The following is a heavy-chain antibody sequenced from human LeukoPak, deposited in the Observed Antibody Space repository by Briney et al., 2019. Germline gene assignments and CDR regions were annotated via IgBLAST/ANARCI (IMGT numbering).Heavy chain of an antibody. CDR3: ARDLITVTKGFDI. CDR1: GDSFSSHY. CDR2: ISYRGST. D-gene: IGHD4-17*01. V-gene: IGHV4-59*11. Sequence: PSETLSLTCTVSGDSFSSHYWTWLRQPPGKGLEWIGYISYRGSTNYNPSLKSRVTISIDTSKNQFPLKLSSVTAADTAVYYCARDLITVTKGFDIWGQGTMVSVSS. J-gene: IGHJ3*02.